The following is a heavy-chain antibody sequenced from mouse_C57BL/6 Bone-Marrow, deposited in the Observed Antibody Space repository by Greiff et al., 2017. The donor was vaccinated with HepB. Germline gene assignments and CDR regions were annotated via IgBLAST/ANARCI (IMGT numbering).Heavy chain of an antibody. D-gene: IGHD1-1*01. CDR1: GYTFTSYW. V-gene: IGHV1-55*01. CDR2: IYPGSGST. CDR3: ARGAACGSTGGYFDV. J-gene: IGHJ1*03. Sequence: QVQLQQPGAELVKPGASVKMSCKASGYTFTSYWITWVKQRPGQGLEWIGDIYPGSGSTNYNEKFKSKATLTVDTSSSTATMKLSSLTSEDSAVYYCARGAACGSTGGYFDVWGTGTTVTVSS.